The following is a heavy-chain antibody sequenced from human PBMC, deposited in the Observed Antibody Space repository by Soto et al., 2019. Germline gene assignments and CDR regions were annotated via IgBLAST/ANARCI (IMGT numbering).Heavy chain of an antibody. CDR1: GGSISSSSYY. CDR3: ALVVDGLFYSDY. J-gene: IGHJ4*02. CDR2: IYYSGST. V-gene: IGHV4-39*07. Sequence: SETLSLTCTVSGGSISSSSYYWGWIRQPPGKGLEWIGSIYYSGSTYYNPSLKSRVTISVDTSKNQFSLQWSSLKASDTAMYYCALVVDGLFYSDYWGQGTPVTVSS. D-gene: IGHD3-22*01.